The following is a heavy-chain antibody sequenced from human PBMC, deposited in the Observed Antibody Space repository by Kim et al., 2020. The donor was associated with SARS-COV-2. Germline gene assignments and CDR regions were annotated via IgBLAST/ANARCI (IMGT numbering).Heavy chain of an antibody. CDR1: GGSISSGSYY. CDR2: IYTSGST. D-gene: IGHD1-7*01. Sequence: SETLSLTCTVSGGSISSGSYYWSWIRQPAGKGLEWIGRIYTSGSTNYNPSLKRRVTISVDTSKNQFSLKLSSVTAADTAVYYCARAPTGTLWLSWGQGTLVTVSS. J-gene: IGHJ5*02. V-gene: IGHV4-61*02. CDR3: ARAPTGTLWLS.